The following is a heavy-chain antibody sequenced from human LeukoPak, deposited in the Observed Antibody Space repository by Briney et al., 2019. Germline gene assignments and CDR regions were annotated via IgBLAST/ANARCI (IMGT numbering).Heavy chain of an antibody. CDR3: ARDVGATPAEAFDI. CDR1: GFTFSSYW. J-gene: IGHJ3*02. CDR2: IKQDGSEK. D-gene: IGHD1-26*01. Sequence: PGGSLRLSCAASGFTFSSYWMSWVRQAPGKGLEWVVNIKQDGSEKYYVDSVKGRFTISRDNAKNSLYLQMNSLRAEDTAVYYCARDVGATPAEAFDIWGQGTMVTVSS. V-gene: IGHV3-7*01.